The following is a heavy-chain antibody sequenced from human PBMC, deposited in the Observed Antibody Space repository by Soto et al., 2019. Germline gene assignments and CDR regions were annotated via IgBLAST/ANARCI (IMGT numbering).Heavy chain of an antibody. CDR1: GYTFTSYY. CDR2: INPSGGST. Sequence: GASVKVSCKASGYTFTSYYMHWVRQAPGQGLEWMGIINPSGGSTSYAQKFQGRVTMTRDTSTSTVYMELSSLRSEDTAVYYCARATIPRDGYNETWFDPWGQGTLVTVSS. V-gene: IGHV1-46*03. CDR3: ARATIPRDGYNETWFDP. J-gene: IGHJ5*02. D-gene: IGHD5-12*01.